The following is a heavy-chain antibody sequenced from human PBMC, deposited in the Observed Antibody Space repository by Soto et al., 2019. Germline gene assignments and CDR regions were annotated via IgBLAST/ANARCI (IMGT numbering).Heavy chain of an antibody. CDR1: GGSISSYY. CDR2: IYYSGST. D-gene: IGHD6-6*01. V-gene: IGHV4-59*01. Sequence: PSETLSLTCTVSGGSISSYYWSWIRQPPGKGLEWIGYIYYSGSTNYNPSLKSRVTISVDTSKNQFSLKLSSVTAADTAVYYCARGRIAALVDYWGQGTQVTVSS. J-gene: IGHJ4*02. CDR3: ARGRIAALVDY.